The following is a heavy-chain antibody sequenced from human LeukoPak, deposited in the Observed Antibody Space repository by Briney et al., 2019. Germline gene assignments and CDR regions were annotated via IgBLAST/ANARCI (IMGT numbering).Heavy chain of an antibody. J-gene: IGHJ4*02. D-gene: IGHD1-26*01. V-gene: IGHV4-39*01. CDR2: ISYSGST. Sequence: KPSETLSLTCTVSGGSISSSSYYCGWIRQPPGKGLECIGSISYSGSTYYNPSLKSRVTISVDTSKNQFSLKLSSVTAADTAVYYCARSGGVVGATLFLYWGQGTLVTVSS. CDR3: ARSGGVVGATLFLY. CDR1: GGSISSSSYY.